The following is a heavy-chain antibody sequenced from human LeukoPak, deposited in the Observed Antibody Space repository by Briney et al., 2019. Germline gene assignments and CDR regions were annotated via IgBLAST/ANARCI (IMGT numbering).Heavy chain of an antibody. D-gene: IGHD2-15*01. V-gene: IGHV3-7*01. Sequence: GGSLRLSCAATGFTFSSYWMSWVRKAPGKGLEWVANIKQDGSEKYYVDSVKGRFTISRDNAKNSLYLQMNSLRAEDTAVYYCARGSIVVVVAEFDYWGQGTLVTVSS. CDR3: ARGSIVVVVAEFDY. J-gene: IGHJ4*02. CDR2: IKQDGSEK. CDR1: GFTFSSYW.